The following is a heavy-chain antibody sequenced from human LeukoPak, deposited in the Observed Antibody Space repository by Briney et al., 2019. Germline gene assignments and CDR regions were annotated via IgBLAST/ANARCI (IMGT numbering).Heavy chain of an antibody. J-gene: IGHJ4*02. CDR3: ARHLYDYVWGSYGPSAFDY. CDR2: IYYCGST. CDR1: GGSISSYY. Sequence: PSETLSLTCTVSGGSISSYYWSWIRQPPGKGLEWIGYIYYCGSTNYNPSLKSRVTISVDTSKNQFSLKLSSVTAADTAVYYCARHLYDYVWGSYGPSAFDYWGQGTLVTVSS. D-gene: IGHD3-16*01. V-gene: IGHV4-59*08.